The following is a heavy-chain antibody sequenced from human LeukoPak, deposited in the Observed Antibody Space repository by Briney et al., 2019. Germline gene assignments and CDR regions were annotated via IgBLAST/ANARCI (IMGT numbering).Heavy chain of an antibody. J-gene: IGHJ4*02. CDR2: INHSGST. CDR1: GGSFSGYY. CDR3: ARGSEDSSGYFDY. Sequence: PSETLSLTCAVYGGSFSGYYWSWTRQPPGKGLEWIGEINHSGSTNYNPSLKSRVTISVDTSKNQFSLKLSSVTAADTAVYYCARGSEDSSGYFDYWGQGTLVTVAS. D-gene: IGHD3-22*01. V-gene: IGHV4-34*01.